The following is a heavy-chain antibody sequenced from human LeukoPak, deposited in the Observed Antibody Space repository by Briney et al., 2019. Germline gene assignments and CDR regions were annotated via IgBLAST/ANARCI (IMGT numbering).Heavy chain of an antibody. CDR3: ARIVRGVYYYYMDV. J-gene: IGHJ6*03. Sequence: PSQTLSLTCAVSGGSISSGGYSWSWIRQPPGKGLEWIGYIYYSGSTYYNPSLKSRVTISVDTSKNQFSLKLSSVTAADTAVYYCARIVRGVYYYYMDVWGKGTTVTVSS. D-gene: IGHD3-10*01. CDR2: IYYSGST. CDR1: GGSISSGGYS. V-gene: IGHV4-30-4*07.